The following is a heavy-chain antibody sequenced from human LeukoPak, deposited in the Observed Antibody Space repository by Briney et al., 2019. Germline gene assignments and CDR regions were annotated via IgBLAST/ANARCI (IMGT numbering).Heavy chain of an antibody. CDR1: GGTFISYA. J-gene: IGHJ4*02. V-gene: IGHV1-69*01. CDR3: ARFATVEMSSIEGDYFFDS. Sequence: SVKVSCKASGGTFISYAISWVRQAPGQGLEWMGVIIPTFGTPNYAHNFQARVTISAVESTKTAYMELNSLRSEDTAVYYCARFATVEMSSIEGDYFFDSWGQGTLVTVSS. D-gene: IGHD5-24*01. CDR2: IIPTFGTP.